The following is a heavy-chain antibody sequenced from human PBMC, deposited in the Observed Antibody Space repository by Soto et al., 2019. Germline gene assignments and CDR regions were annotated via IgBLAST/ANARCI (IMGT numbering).Heavy chain of an antibody. J-gene: IGHJ4*02. CDR1: GGTFISYA. CDR3: AREAVAGEFDY. CDR2: IIPIFGTA. V-gene: IGHV1-69*01. Sequence: QVQLVQSGAEVKKPGSSVKVSCKAAGGTFISYAISLVRQAPGQGLEWMGGIIPIFGTANYAQKFQGRVTITADEYKSTAYIELSSLRSEDTAVYYCAREAVAGEFDYWGQGTLVTVSS. D-gene: IGHD6-19*01.